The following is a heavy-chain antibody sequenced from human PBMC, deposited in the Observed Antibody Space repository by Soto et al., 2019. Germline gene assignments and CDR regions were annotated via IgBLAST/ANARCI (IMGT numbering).Heavy chain of an antibody. CDR2: ISSTSSTT. D-gene: IGHD3-22*01. J-gene: IGHJ3*02. CDR1: GFTFSNYN. Sequence: PGGSLRLSCAAYGFTFSNYNMNWVRQAPGKGLEWVSYISSTSSTTYYADSVKGRFTISRDNAKNSLYLQMNSLRAEDTALYYCAKGYYDSSGPDAFDIWGQGTMVTVSS. CDR3: AKGYYDSSGPDAFDI. V-gene: IGHV3-48*01.